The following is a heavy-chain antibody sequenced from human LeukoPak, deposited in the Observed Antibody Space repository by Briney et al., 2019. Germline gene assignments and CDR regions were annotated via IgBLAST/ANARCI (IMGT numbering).Heavy chain of an antibody. CDR1: GGSISPYW. CDR3: VRNGAYNLDY. J-gene: IGHJ4*02. D-gene: IGHD1-14*01. Sequence: SETLSLTCAVSGGSISPYWWSWVRQPPGKRLEWIGEILHTGITNYNPSLKSRFTISLDKSKNQFSLKVTSLTAADTAVYYCVRNGAYNLDYWGQGTLVTVSS. CDR2: ILHTGIT. V-gene: IGHV4-4*02.